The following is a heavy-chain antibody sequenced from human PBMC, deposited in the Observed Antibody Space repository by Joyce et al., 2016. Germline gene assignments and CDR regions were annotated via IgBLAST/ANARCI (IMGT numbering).Heavy chain of an antibody. Sequence: EVQLVQSGAEVKKPGESLKISCKGSGYSFTSYWIGWVRQMPRKGLEWMGIIYPGNSDIRYSPSFQGQVTISADKSSSTAYLQWSSLKATDTAMYYCARHGAVTRPFFDYWGQGTLVTVFS. CDR3: ARHGAVTRPFFDY. CDR2: IYPGNSDI. V-gene: IGHV5-51*01. CDR1: GYSFTSYW. D-gene: IGHD4-17*01. J-gene: IGHJ4*02.